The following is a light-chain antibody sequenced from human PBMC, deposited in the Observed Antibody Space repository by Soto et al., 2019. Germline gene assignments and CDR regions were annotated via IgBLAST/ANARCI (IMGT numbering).Light chain of an antibody. V-gene: IGKV2-28*01. J-gene: IGKJ2*01. Sequence: DIVMTQSPLSLTVTPGEPASISCRSSQSLLYSNAYNFLDWYLQKPGQSPQLLIYLGSNRASGVPDRFSGSGSGTNFTLKISRVEAEDVGVYYCMQVLETLFGQGTKLEIK. CDR3: MQVLETL. CDR2: LGS. CDR1: QSLLYSNAYNF.